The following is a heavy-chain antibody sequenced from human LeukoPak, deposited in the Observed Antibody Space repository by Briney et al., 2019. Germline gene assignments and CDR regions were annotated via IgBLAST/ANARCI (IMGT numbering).Heavy chain of an antibody. J-gene: IGHJ4*02. CDR2: IRGSGGGT. Sequence: GGSLRLSCAASGFTFSSYAMSWVRQPPGKGLEWVSAIRGSGGGTYYADSVKGRFTISRDNSKNTLYLQMNSLRDEDTALYYCAKAGIGVVGYSDYWGQGTLVTVSS. D-gene: IGHD6-19*01. V-gene: IGHV3-23*01. CDR3: AKAGIGVVGYSDY. CDR1: GFTFSSYA.